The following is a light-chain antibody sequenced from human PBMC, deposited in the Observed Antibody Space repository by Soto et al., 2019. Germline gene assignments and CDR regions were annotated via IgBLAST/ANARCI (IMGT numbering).Light chain of an antibody. J-gene: IGKJ1*01. V-gene: IGKV1-5*03. CDR1: QNINSL. CDR3: QQYNNYWT. CDR2: KAS. Sequence: DIQMTQSPSTLSASLGDRVTITCRASQNINSLLAWYQQKPGKAPKLLIYKASTLKSGVPSRFSGSGSATEFTLTISSLRPDDFATYYCQQYNNYWTFGQGTKVDIK.